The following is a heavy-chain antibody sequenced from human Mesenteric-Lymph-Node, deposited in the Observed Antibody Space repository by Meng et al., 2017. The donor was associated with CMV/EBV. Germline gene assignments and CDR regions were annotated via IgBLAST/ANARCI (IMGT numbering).Heavy chain of an antibody. CDR1: GFTFSSYG. CDR3: AMTERAKDLNLDY. Sequence: GESLKISCAASGFTFSSYGMHWVRQAPGKGLEWVAFIRYDGSNKYYADSVKGRFTISRDNSKNTLYLQMNSLRAEDTAVYYCAMTERAKDLNLDYWGQGTLVTVSS. J-gene: IGHJ4*02. CDR2: IRYDGSNK. V-gene: IGHV3-30*02.